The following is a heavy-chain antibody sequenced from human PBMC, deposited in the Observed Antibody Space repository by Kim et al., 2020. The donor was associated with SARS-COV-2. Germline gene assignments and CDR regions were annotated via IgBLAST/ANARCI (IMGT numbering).Heavy chain of an antibody. CDR1: GGSISSGGYY. CDR3: ARDCGSCYSFAFDI. J-gene: IGHJ3*02. D-gene: IGHD2-15*01. V-gene: IGHV4-31*03. CDR2: IYYSGST. Sequence: SETLSLTCTVSGGSISSGGYYWSWIRQHPGKGLEWIGYIYYSGSTYYNPSLKSRVTISVDTSKNQFSLKLSSVTAADTAVYYCARDCGSCYSFAFDIWGQGTMVTVSS.